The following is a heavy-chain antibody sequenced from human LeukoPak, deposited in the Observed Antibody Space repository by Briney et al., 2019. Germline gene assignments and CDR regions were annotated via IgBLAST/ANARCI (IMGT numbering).Heavy chain of an antibody. V-gene: IGHV3-53*01. CDR1: GFTVSSNY. D-gene: IGHD3-22*01. Sequence: GGSLRLSCAASGFTVSSNYMSWVRQVPGKGLEWVSVIYSGGSTYYADSVKGRFTISRDNSKHTLYLQMNSLRAEDTAVYYCARDIAYDSSGYYSPHFDYWGQGTLVTVSS. CDR3: ARDIAYDSSGYYSPHFDY. J-gene: IGHJ4*02. CDR2: IYSGGST.